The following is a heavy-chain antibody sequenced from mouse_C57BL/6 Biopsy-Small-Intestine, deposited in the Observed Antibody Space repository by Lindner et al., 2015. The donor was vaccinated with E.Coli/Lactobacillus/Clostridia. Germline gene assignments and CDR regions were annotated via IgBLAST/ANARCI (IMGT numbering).Heavy chain of an antibody. CDR2: IDPSDTET. D-gene: IGHD2-1*01. Sequence: LQESGAELAKPGASVKLSCKASGYTFTSYWMHWVKQRPRQGLEWIGKIDPSDTETHYNQKFKDKATLTVDKSSSTAYMQLNGLTSEDSAVYYCARGDGNYEDYAMDYWGQGTSVTVSS. V-gene: IGHV1-52*01. CDR1: GYTFTSYW. J-gene: IGHJ4*01. CDR3: ARGDGNYEDYAMDY.